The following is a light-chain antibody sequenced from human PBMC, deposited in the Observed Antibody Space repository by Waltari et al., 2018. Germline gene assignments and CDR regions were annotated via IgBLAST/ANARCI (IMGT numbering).Light chain of an antibody. V-gene: IGLV2-14*01. CDR1: SSDVGGYNY. Sequence: QSALTQPASVSGSPGQSITISCTGTSSDVGGYNYVSWYQQNPGKAPKLMIYDVSKRPSGVSKRFSGSKSGNTASLTIAGLQAEDEADYYCSSYTSSSTLVLFGGGTKLTVL. CDR2: DVS. CDR3: SSYTSSSTLVL. J-gene: IGLJ2*01.